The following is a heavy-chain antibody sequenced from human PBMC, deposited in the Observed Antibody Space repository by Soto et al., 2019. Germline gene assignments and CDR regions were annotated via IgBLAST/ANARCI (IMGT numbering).Heavy chain of an antibody. CDR2: IIPIFGTA. Sequence: GASVKVSCKASGGTFSSYAISWVRQAPGQGLEWMGGIIPIFGTANYAQKFQGRVTITADESTSTAYMELSSLRSEDTAVYYCAREGITMVRGVNYYYGMDVWGQGTTVTVSS. CDR3: AREGITMVRGVNYYYGMDV. CDR1: GGTFSSYA. V-gene: IGHV1-69*13. D-gene: IGHD3-10*01. J-gene: IGHJ6*02.